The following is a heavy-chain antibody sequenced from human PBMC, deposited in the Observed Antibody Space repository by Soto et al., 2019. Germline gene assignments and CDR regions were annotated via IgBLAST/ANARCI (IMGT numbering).Heavy chain of an antibody. CDR2: INAGNGNT. CDR3: AREVITRGIWFDP. D-gene: IGHD3-10*01. Sequence: GALVKVSCKASGYTFTSYAMHWVRQAPGQRLEWMGWINAGNGNTKYSQKFQGRVTITRDTSASTAYMELSSLRSEDTAVYYCAREVITRGIWFDPWGQGTLVTVS. J-gene: IGHJ5*02. V-gene: IGHV1-3*01. CDR1: GYTFTSYA.